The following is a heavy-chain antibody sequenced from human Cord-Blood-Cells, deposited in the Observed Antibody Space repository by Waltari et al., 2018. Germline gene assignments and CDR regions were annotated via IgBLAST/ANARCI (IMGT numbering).Heavy chain of an antibody. Sequence: EVQLVESGGGLVQPGGSLELSCAASGFTFRCSPMHWVHQASGKGLEWVGRIRSKANSYATAYAASVKGRFTISRDDSKNTAYLQMNSLKTEDTAVYYCTASSGSFDYWGQGTLVTVSS. V-gene: IGHV3-73*02. D-gene: IGHD1-26*01. J-gene: IGHJ4*02. CDR2: IRSKANSYAT. CDR3: TASSGSFDY. CDR1: GFTFRCSP.